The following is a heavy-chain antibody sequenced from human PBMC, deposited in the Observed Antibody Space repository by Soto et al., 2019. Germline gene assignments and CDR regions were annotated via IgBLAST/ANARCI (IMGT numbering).Heavy chain of an antibody. J-gene: IGHJ4*02. D-gene: IGHD6-13*01. CDR1: GFTFSSYA. CDR3: ARQSYSSYSFDS. V-gene: IGHV3-64*01. Sequence: PGGSLRLSCAASGFTFSSYAMHWVRQAPGKGLEYVSAISSNGGSTYYANSVKGRFTISRDNSKNTLYLQMGSLRAEDMAVYYCARQSYSSYSFDSWGQGTMVTVS. CDR2: ISSNGGST.